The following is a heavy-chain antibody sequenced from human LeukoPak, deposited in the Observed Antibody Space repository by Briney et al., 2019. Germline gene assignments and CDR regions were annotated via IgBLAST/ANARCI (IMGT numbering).Heavy chain of an antibody. CDR1: GFTFDDYG. V-gene: IGHV3-20*04. CDR3: ARASHYSDSSDYPDY. Sequence: GRTLRLSCAASGFTFDDYGMSWVRQATGKGLDWVSGINWCSGSTRYADSVKGRFTISRDNAKNSRYLQMNSLRAEDTALYYCARASHYSDSSDYPDYWGQGTLVSV. D-gene: IGHD3-22*01. CDR2: INWCSGST. J-gene: IGHJ4*02.